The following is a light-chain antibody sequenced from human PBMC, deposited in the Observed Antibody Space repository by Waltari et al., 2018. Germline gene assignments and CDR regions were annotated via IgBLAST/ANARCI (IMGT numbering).Light chain of an antibody. CDR1: RSNIGAVYD. J-gene: IGLJ2*01. CDR3: QSFDSSLGAVV. V-gene: IGLV1-40*01. CDR2: EKN. Sequence: QSVLTQPPSVSGTPGQRVTISCTGSRSNIGAVYDVHWYQQLPGTAPKLLIYEKNNRPPGGPGRFSGSKSGSSASLAITGLQAEDEADYYCQSFDSSLGAVVFGGGTRLTVL.